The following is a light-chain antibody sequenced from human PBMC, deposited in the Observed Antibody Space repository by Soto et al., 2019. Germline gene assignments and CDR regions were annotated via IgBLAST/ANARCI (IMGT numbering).Light chain of an antibody. CDR1: QGISNY. CDR3: QLYNSAPRT. J-gene: IGKJ1*01. CDR2: GAS. Sequence: DIQMTQSPSSLSASVGDRVTITCRASQGISNYLAWYQQKPGKVPKLLIYGASTLQSGVPSRFSGSGSGTDFTLTISTLQPEDVATYYCQLYNSAPRTLGQGTKVEIK. V-gene: IGKV1-27*01.